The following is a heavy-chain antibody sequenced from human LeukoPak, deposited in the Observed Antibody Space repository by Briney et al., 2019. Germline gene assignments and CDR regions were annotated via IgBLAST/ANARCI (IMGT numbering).Heavy chain of an antibody. CDR1: GFTFSSYA. V-gene: IGHV3-23*01. J-gene: IGHJ5*02. D-gene: IGHD2-2*02. Sequence: GGSLRLSCAASGFTFSSYAMSWVRQAPGKGLEWVSAISDSGGSTYYADSVKGRFTISRDNSKNTLYLQMNSLRAEDTAVYYCAKDYCSSTSCYIGEINWFDPWGQGTLVTVSS. CDR2: ISDSGGST. CDR3: AKDYCSSTSCYIGEINWFDP.